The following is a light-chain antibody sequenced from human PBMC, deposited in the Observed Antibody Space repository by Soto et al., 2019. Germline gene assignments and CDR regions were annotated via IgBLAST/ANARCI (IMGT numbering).Light chain of an antibody. Sequence: QSVLPQPASVSVSPGQSITISCTGTSSDVGGYNYVSWYQQHPGKAPKLMIYDVNNRPSGVSNRFSGSKSGNTASLTISGLQAEDEADYYCSSYTRSNTYVFGTGTKVTVL. CDR1: SSDVGGYNY. V-gene: IGLV2-14*01. J-gene: IGLJ1*01. CDR2: DVN. CDR3: SSYTRSNTYV.